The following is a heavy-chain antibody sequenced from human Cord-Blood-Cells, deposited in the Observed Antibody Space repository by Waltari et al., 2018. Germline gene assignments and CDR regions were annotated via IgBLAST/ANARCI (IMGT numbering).Heavy chain of an antibody. CDR3: ARDLGKSSSTSTVRGWFDP. CDR2: CGAYKGNT. CDR1: GYTLPPSG. V-gene: IGHV1-18*01. Sequence: QVHLVQSRADVKKRGASLKVSCKASGYTLPPSGTSLEREAEGQGPERMGWCGAYKGNTNYAQKLQGRVTMTTDTSTSTAYMELRSLGSDDTAVYYCARDLGKSSSTSTVRGWFDPWGQGTLVTVSS. J-gene: IGHJ5*02. D-gene: IGHD2-2*01.